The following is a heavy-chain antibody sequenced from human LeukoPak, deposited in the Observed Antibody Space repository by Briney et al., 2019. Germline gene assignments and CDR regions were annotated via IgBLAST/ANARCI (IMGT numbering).Heavy chain of an antibody. Sequence: ASVKVSCKASGYTFTSYYMHWVRQAPGQGLEWMGIINPSGGSTSYAQKFQGRFTMTRDTSTSTVYMELSSLRSEDTAVYYCARGQIVVVPPQLNVDYWGQGTLVTVSS. CDR3: ARGQIVVVPPQLNVDY. J-gene: IGHJ4*02. CDR1: GYTFTSYY. CDR2: INPSGGST. D-gene: IGHD2-2*01. V-gene: IGHV1-46*01.